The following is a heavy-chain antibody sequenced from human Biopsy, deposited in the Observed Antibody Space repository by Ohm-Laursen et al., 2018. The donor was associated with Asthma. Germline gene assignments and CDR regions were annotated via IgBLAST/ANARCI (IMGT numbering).Heavy chain of an antibody. J-gene: IGHJ5*02. Sequence: SETLSLTCAVYGGSFSAYYWSWIRQPPGKGLEWIAEINHSGSTDYNPSLKSRVTMSVDTSKNQLFLNLSSVTATDTAVYYWARAASTTVFWSGYSHNWFDPWGQGTLVTVSS. CDR1: GGSFSAYY. CDR3: ARAASTTVFWSGYSHNWFDP. V-gene: IGHV4-34*01. CDR2: INHSGST. D-gene: IGHD3-3*01.